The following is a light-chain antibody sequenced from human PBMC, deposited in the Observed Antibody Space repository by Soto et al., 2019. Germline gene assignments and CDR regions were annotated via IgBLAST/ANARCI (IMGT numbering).Light chain of an antibody. V-gene: IGLV2-14*01. CDR3: SSYRSSTARV. Sequence: QSALTQPASVSGSPGQSITISCTGTSSDIGGYSYVSWYQQHPGKAPKLMISEVSNRPSGVSNRFSGSKSGNTASLTISGLQPEDEADYYCSSYRSSTARVFGTGPKVTVL. J-gene: IGLJ1*01. CDR1: SSDIGGYSY. CDR2: EVS.